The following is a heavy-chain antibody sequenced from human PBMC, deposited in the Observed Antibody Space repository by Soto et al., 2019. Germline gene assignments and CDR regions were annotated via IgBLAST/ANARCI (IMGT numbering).Heavy chain of an antibody. V-gene: IGHV4-59*01. Sequence: PSETLSLTCTVSGGSISSYYWSWIRQPPGKGLEWIGYIYYSGSTNYNPSLKSRVTISVDTSKNQFSLKLSSVTAADTAVYYFARVGENSSSWYGDYYYGMDVWGQGTTVTVSS. CDR1: GGSISSYY. CDR3: ARVGENSSSWYGDYYYGMDV. D-gene: IGHD6-13*01. CDR2: IYYSGST. J-gene: IGHJ6*02.